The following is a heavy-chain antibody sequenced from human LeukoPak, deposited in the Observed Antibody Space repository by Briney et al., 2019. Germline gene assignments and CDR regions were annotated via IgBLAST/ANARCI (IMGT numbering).Heavy chain of an antibody. Sequence: ASVKVSCKASGYTFTSYDINWVRQATGQGLEWMGWMNPNSGNTGYAQKFQGRVTMTRNTSISAAYMELSSLRSEDTAVYYCARGGRPYSSSWYVDLDYWGQGTLVTVSS. CDR1: GYTFTSYD. CDR3: ARGGRPYSSSWYVDLDY. CDR2: MNPNSGNT. V-gene: IGHV1-8*01. J-gene: IGHJ4*02. D-gene: IGHD6-13*01.